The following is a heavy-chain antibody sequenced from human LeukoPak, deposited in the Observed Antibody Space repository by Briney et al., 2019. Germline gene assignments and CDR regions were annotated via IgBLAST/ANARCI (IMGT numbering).Heavy chain of an antibody. V-gene: IGHV4-34*01. CDR2: INHSGST. J-gene: IGHJ4*02. Sequence: SETLSLTCAVYGGSFSGYYWSWIRQPPGKGLEWIGEINHSGSTNYNPSLKSRVTISVDTSKNQFSLKLSSVTAADTAVYYCAREEMATTMGGRLDYWGQGTLVTVSS. CDR1: GGSFSGYY. CDR3: AREEMATTMGGRLDY. D-gene: IGHD5-24*01.